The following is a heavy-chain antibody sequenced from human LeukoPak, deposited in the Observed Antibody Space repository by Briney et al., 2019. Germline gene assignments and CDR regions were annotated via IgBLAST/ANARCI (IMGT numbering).Heavy chain of an antibody. Sequence: SVEVSCKASGGTFSSYAISWVRQAPGQGLEWMGGIIPIFGTANYAQKFQGRVTITADKSTSTAYMELSSLRSEDTAVYSCAIPYSSSWYGDYWGQGTLVTVSS. CDR3: AIPYSSSWYGDY. CDR1: GGTFSSYA. D-gene: IGHD6-13*01. J-gene: IGHJ4*02. CDR2: IIPIFGTA. V-gene: IGHV1-69*06.